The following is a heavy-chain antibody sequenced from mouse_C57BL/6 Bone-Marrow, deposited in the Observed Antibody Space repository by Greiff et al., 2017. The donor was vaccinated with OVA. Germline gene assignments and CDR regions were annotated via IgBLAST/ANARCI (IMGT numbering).Heavy chain of an antibody. CDR2: IYPGSGST. V-gene: IGHV1-55*01. D-gene: IGHD2-3*01. Sequence: VQLQQPGAELVKPGASVKMSCKASGYTFTSYWITWVKQRPGQGLEWIGDIYPGSGSTNYNEKFKSKATLTVDTSSSTAYMQLSSLTSADSAVYYCAREGRWLLRTWFAYWGQGTLVTVSA. J-gene: IGHJ3*01. CDR1: GYTFTSYW. CDR3: AREGRWLLRTWFAY.